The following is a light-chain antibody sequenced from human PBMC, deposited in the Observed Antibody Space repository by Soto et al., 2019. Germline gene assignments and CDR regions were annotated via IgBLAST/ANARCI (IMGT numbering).Light chain of an antibody. CDR1: QSVSSSC. Sequence: EIVLTQSPGTLSLSPGERATLSCRASQSVSSSCLAWYQQKPGQAPRLLIYGASSRATGIPDRFSGSGSGTDFTLTISRLEPEDFAVYYCQQYGSSPPLTFGGGTKVDI. CDR3: QQYGSSPPLT. CDR2: GAS. J-gene: IGKJ4*01. V-gene: IGKV3-20*01.